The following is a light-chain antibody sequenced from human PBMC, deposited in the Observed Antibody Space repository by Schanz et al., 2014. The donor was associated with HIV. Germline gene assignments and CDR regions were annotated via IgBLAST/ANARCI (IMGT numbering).Light chain of an antibody. Sequence: QSALTQPASVSGSPGQSITISCTGTSSDVGGYKYVSWYQQYPGKAPKLMIYDVSNRPSGVSNRFSGSKSGNTASLTISGLQAQDEADYYCNSYTSKNTPIFGGGTKLTVL. CDR3: NSYTSKNTPI. CDR1: SSDVGGYKY. V-gene: IGLV2-14*01. CDR2: DVS. J-gene: IGLJ2*01.